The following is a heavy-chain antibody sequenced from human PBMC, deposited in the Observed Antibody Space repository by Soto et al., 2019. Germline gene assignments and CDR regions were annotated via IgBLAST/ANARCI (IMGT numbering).Heavy chain of an antibody. CDR3: ARDCSSTSCSNYYYHYGMDV. J-gene: IGHJ6*02. D-gene: IGHD2-2*01. Sequence: ASVKVSCKASGYTFTSYGISWVRQAPGQGLEWMGWISAYNGNTNYAQKLQGRVTMTTDTSTSTAYMELRSLRSDDTAVYYCARDCSSTSCSNYYYHYGMDVWGQGTTVTVSS. V-gene: IGHV1-18*04. CDR1: GYTFTSYG. CDR2: ISAYNGNT.